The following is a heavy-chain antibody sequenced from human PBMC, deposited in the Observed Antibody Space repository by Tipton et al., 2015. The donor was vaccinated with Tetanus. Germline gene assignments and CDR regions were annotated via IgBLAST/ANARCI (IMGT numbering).Heavy chain of an antibody. V-gene: IGHV1-2*02. J-gene: IGHJ4*02. CDR2: INPDSGGT. Sequence: QSGPEVRKPGASVKVSCKAAGYTFTGNYLQWVRQAPGQGLEWMGWINPDSGGTNSAQKFQGRVTMTRDTAKNSLYLLMDSLRADDTAVYYCARALIEAAGDYGDYWGQGTLVTVSS. D-gene: IGHD6-13*01. CDR1: GYTFTGNY. CDR3: ARALIEAAGDYGDY.